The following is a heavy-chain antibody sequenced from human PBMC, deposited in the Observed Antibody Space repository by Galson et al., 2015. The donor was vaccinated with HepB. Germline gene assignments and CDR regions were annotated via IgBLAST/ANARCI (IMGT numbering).Heavy chain of an antibody. J-gene: IGHJ4*02. CDR1: GGSISSSNW. Sequence: ETLSLTCAVSGGSISSSNWWSWVRQPPGKGLEWIGEIYHSGSTNYNPSLKSRVTISVDKSKNQFSLKLSSVTAAGTAVYYCARRSLAAAGTFDYWGQGTLVTVSS. D-gene: IGHD6-13*01. V-gene: IGHV4-4*02. CDR3: ARRSLAAAGTFDY. CDR2: IYHSGST.